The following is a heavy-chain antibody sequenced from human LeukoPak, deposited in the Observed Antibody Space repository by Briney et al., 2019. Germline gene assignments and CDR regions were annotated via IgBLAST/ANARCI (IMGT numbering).Heavy chain of an antibody. CDR1: GFTFSTYA. CDR3: AKESGYSPSYYFDY. J-gene: IGHJ4*02. CDR2: ISGSGDST. Sequence: PGGSLRPSCAASGFTFSTYAMSWVRQAPGKGLAWVSAISGSGDSTYYAGSVKGRFTVSRDNSKNTLYLQINSLRAEDTALYYCAKESGYSPSYYFDYWGQGTLVTVSS. V-gene: IGHV3-23*01. D-gene: IGHD3-16*02.